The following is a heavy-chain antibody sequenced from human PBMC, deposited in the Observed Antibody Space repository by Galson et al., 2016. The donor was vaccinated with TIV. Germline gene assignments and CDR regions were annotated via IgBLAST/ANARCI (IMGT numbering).Heavy chain of an antibody. V-gene: IGHV3-30*18. J-gene: IGHJ4*02. CDR3: AKGSPRWVNAPDY. CDR2: ISNDGTET. CDR1: GFSFSSFG. Sequence: SLRLSCAAAGFSFSSFGMHWVRQAPGQGLEWVAVISNDGTETYFSDSVKGRFTISRDNSKDMLYLQMSSLRAEETVVYYCAKGSPRWVNAPDYWGQGTLVTVSS. D-gene: IGHD2-21*01.